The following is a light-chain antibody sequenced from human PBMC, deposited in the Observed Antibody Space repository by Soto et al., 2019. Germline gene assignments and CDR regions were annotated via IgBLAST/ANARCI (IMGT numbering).Light chain of an antibody. CDR3: LQYFDYPRT. CDR2: AAS. V-gene: IGKV1-6*01. Sequence: ATQMTQSPSSLSASVGDTVTITCRASQGIRNELAWYQQAPGKAPNLLIYAASSVQSGVPSRFSGSGSDTDFTLTISSLQPEDFATYYCLQYFDYPRTFGEGTKVEI. J-gene: IGKJ1*01. CDR1: QGIRNE.